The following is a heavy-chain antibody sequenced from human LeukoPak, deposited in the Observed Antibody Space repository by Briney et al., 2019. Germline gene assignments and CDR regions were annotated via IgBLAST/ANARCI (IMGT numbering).Heavy chain of an antibody. V-gene: IGHV3-7*01. D-gene: IGHD5-18*01. CDR1: GFTFRRYW. Sequence: GGSLRLSCAASGFTFRRYWMSWVRQAPGKGLEWVANIKQDGSEKYYVDSVKGRFTVSRDNAKNSLYLQMNSLRAEDTAVYYCAIARYSYGTWGQGTLVTVSS. CDR2: IKQDGSEK. J-gene: IGHJ5*02. CDR3: AIARYSYGT.